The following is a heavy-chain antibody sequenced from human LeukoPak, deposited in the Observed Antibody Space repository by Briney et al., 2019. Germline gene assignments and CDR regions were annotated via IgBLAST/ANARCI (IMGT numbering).Heavy chain of an antibody. Sequence: PSETLSLTCTVSGGSISSSNYYWGWIRQPPGKGLEWIGSIYYSGTTYYSSSLKSRVIISVDTSKNQSSLKLSSVTATDTAVYYCARHEAQDFDYWGQGTLVTVSS. CDR2: IYYSGTT. CDR1: GGSISSSNYY. J-gene: IGHJ4*02. V-gene: IGHV4-39*01. CDR3: ARHEAQDFDY.